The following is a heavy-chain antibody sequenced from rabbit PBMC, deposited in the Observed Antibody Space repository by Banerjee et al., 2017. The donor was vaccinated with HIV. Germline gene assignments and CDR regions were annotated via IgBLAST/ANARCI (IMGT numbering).Heavy chain of an antibody. D-gene: IGHD4-1*01. CDR3: ARDLAGVIGWNFGL. CDR2: IYTGDGNT. CDR1: GFTLSNYW. V-gene: IGHV1S40*01. Sequence: QSLEESGGDLVKPGASLTLTCKASGFTLSNYWICWVRQAPGKGLEWIACIYTGDGNTHYASWAKGRFTISKTSSTVDLKMTSLTAADTATYFCARDLAGVIGWNFGLWGPGTLVTVS. J-gene: IGHJ4*01.